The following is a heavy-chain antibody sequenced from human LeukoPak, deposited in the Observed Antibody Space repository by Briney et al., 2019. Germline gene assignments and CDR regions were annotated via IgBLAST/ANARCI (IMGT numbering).Heavy chain of an antibody. CDR3: AGWGVKYGIFTGPPKY. CDR1: GGSFSGYY. J-gene: IGHJ4*02. V-gene: IGHV4-34*01. Sequence: SETLSLTCAVYGGSFSGYYWSWIRQPPGKGLEWIGEINHSGSTNYNPSLKSRVTISVDTSKNQFSLKLSSVTAADTAVYYCAGWGVKYGIFTGPPKYWGQGTLVTVSS. D-gene: IGHD3-9*01. CDR2: INHSGST.